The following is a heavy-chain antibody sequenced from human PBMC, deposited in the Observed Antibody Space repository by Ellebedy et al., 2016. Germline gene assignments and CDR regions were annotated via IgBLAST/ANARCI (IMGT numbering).Heavy chain of an antibody. CDR1: GFTFSNYA. Sequence: GGSLRLSXAASGFTFSNYAMTWVRQAPGKGLEWVSSISSSSSYIYYADSVKGRFTISRDNAKNSLYLQMNSLRDEDTAVYYCARGSGKDYWGQGTLVTVSS. J-gene: IGHJ4*02. V-gene: IGHV3-21*01. D-gene: IGHD3-10*01. CDR3: ARGSGKDY. CDR2: ISSSSSYI.